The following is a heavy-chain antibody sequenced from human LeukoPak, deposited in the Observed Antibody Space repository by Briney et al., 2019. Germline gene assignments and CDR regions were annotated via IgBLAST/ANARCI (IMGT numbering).Heavy chain of an antibody. Sequence: PGGSLRLSCAASGFTFDDYGMSWVRQAPGKGLEWVSGINWNGGSTVYADSVKGRFTISRDNAKNSLYLQMNSLRAEDTALYYCARVRDDILTGAVCSGGSCYNYMDVWGKGTTVTVSS. D-gene: IGHD2-15*01. CDR1: GFTFDDYG. J-gene: IGHJ6*03. CDR2: INWNGGST. V-gene: IGHV3-20*04. CDR3: ARVRDDILTGAVCSGGSCYNYMDV.